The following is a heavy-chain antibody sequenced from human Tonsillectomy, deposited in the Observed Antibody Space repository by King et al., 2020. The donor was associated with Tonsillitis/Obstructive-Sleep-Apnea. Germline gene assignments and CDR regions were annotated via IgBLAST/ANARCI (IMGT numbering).Heavy chain of an antibody. CDR2: IYPGDSDT. D-gene: IGHD1-1*01. CDR1: GYSFDTSW. J-gene: IGHJ5*02. CDR3: ARQPATSTSGWFDP. V-gene: IGHV5-51*01. Sequence: VQLVQSGAEVKKPGESLKISCKASGYSFDTSWIGWVRQMPGKGMEWMGIIYPGDSDTRYNPSLQGHVTFSVDTSLSTAYLHWSSLKPSDTAVYYCARQPATSTSGWFDPWGQGKLVTVSS.